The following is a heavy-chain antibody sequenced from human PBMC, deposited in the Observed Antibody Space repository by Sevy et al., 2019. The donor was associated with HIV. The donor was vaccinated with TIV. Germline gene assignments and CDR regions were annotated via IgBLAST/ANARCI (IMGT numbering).Heavy chain of an antibody. CDR2: FDPEDDET. CDR3: ATTKDYYENSGDPFDY. Sequence: ASVKVSCKASGYTLTQLSMHWVRQVPGKGLEWMGSFDPEDDETIYAQKFQGRVTMTEDTSTDTAYMELSSLRSEDTAVYYCATTKDYYENSGDPFDYWGQETLVTVSS. CDR1: GYTLTQLS. J-gene: IGHJ4*02. D-gene: IGHD3-22*01. V-gene: IGHV1-24*01.